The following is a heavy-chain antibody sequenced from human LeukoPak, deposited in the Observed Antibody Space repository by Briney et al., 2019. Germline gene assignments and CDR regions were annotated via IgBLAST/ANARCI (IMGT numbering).Heavy chain of an antibody. CDR3: ARAVVRGVIVPVDAFDI. V-gene: IGHV3-30*03. CDR2: ISYDGSNK. Sequence: GRSLRLSCAASGFTFSSYGMHWVRQAPGKGLEWVAVISYDGSNKYYADSVKGRFTISRDNAKNSLFLQMNSLRAEDTAVYYCARAVVRGVIVPVDAFDIWGQGTMVTVSS. CDR1: GFTFSSYG. J-gene: IGHJ3*02. D-gene: IGHD3-10*01.